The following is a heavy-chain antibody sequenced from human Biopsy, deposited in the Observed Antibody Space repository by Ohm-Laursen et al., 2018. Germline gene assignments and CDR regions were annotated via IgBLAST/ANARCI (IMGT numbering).Heavy chain of an antibody. CDR2: IWYDGSNK. CDR3: ARDRYYGSESYYSHYNMDV. Sequence: SLRLSCSASGFTFRRYGIHWVRQAPGKGLEWVAVIWYDGSNKYSADSVKGRFSISRDNSKNTVYLQMNSLRAADTAVYYCARDRYYGSESYYSHYNMDVWGQGTTVSVSS. J-gene: IGHJ6*02. V-gene: IGHV3-33*01. D-gene: IGHD3-10*01. CDR1: GFTFRRYG.